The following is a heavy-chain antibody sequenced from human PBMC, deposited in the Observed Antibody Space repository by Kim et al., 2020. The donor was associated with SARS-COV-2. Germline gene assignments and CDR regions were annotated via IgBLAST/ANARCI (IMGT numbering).Heavy chain of an antibody. CDR3: AKTPGDSSGYQYYFDY. D-gene: IGHD3-22*01. CDR2: ISGSGGRT. Sequence: GGSLRLSCAASGFTFSSYAMSWVRQAPGKGLEWVSAISGSGGRTYYADSVKGRFTISRDNSKNTLYLQMNSLRAEDTAVYYCAKTPGDSSGYQYYFDYWGQGTLVTVSS. CDR1: GFTFSSYA. V-gene: IGHV3-23*01. J-gene: IGHJ4*02.